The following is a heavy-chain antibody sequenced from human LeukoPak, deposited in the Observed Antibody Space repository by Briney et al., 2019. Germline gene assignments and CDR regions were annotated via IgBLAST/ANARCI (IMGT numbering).Heavy chain of an antibody. CDR2: ISGSGGIT. CDR3: AKAQVPESYGSGSYYVGFDY. Sequence: GASLRLSCAASGFTFSRYAVGWVRQVPGKGLEWVSAISGSGGITYYADSVKGQFTISRDNSKNTLYLQMNSLRAEDTAIYYCAKAQVPESYGSGSYYVGFDYWGQGTLVTVSS. V-gene: IGHV3-23*01. D-gene: IGHD3-10*01. CDR1: GFTFSRYA. J-gene: IGHJ4*02.